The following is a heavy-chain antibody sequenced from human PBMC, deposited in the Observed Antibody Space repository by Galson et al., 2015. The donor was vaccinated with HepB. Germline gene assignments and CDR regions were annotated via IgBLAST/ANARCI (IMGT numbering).Heavy chain of an antibody. CDR1: GGTFSSYT. D-gene: IGHD3-10*01. CDR3: TRDHGAVVRGVIRPFDY. J-gene: IGHJ4*02. CDR2: IVPILGIA. V-gene: IGHV1-69*04. Sequence: SVKVSCKASGGTFSSYTISWVRQAPGQGLEWMGRIVPILGIANYAQKFQGRVTITADKSTSTAYMELSSLRSEDTAVYYCTRDHGAVVRGVIRPFDYWGQGTRVTVSS.